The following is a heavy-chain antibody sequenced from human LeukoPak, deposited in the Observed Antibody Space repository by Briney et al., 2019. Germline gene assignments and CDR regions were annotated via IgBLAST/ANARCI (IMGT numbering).Heavy chain of an antibody. CDR1: GFTFSSYS. V-gene: IGHV3-7*01. CDR2: IKQDGSEK. J-gene: IGHJ3*02. Sequence: PGGSLRLSCAASGFTFSSYSMNWVRQAPGKGLEWVANIKQDGSEKYYVDSVKGRFTISRDNAKNSLYLQMNSLRAEDTAVYYCARDDVAYCGGDCFRDAFDIWGQGTMVTVSS. CDR3: ARDDVAYCGGDCFRDAFDI. D-gene: IGHD2-21*02.